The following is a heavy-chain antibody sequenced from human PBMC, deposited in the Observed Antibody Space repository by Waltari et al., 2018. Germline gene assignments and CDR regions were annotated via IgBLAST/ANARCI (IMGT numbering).Heavy chain of an antibody. CDR3: ARVGDYALKD. D-gene: IGHD4-17*01. V-gene: IGHV3-66*01. CDR2: IYSGCGT. Sequence: WVRQAPGKGLECVSVIYSGCGTYDGAAVKGRFTISRDTSKNTFFLQMNRLRAEDTAMYYCARVGDYALKDWGQGTLVTVSS. J-gene: IGHJ4*02.